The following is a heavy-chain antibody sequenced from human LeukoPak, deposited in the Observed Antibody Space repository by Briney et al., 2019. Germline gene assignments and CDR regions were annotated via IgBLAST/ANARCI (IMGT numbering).Heavy chain of an antibody. J-gene: IGHJ3*02. CDR2: ISSSGSTI. Sequence: GGSLRLSCAASGFTFSDYYMSWIRQAPGKGLEWVSYISSSGSTIYYADSVKGRFTISRDNAKNSLYLQMNSLRAEDTAVYYCARDRGAAAYHDAFDIWGQGTMVTVSS. CDR3: ARDRGAAAYHDAFDI. D-gene: IGHD6-13*01. V-gene: IGHV3-11*04. CDR1: GFTFSDYY.